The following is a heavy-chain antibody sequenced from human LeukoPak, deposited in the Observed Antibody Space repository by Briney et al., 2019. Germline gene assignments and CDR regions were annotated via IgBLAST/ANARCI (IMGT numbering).Heavy chain of an antibody. Sequence: GASVKVSCKASGYTFTGYYIHWVRQAPGQGLEWLGWINPNSGGTNYAQKFQGRVTMTRDTSITTAYMDLTRLRSDDTAVYYCAKDLIPDDYYYIDVWGKGTTVIVSS. CDR1: GYTFTGYY. CDR3: AKDLIPDDYYYIDV. V-gene: IGHV1-2*02. CDR2: INPNSGGT. D-gene: IGHD1-14*01. J-gene: IGHJ6*03.